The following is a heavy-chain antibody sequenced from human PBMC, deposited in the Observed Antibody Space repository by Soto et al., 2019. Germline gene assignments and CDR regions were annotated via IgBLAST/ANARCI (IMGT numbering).Heavy chain of an antibody. Sequence: SETLSLTCTVSGGSISSYYWCWIRQPPGKGLEWIGYIYYSGSTNYNPSLKSRVTISVDTSKNQFSLTLSSVTAADTAVYYCARASTWTTRGSSNNWFDPWGQGTLVTVSS. D-gene: IGHD4-17*01. CDR3: ARASTWTTRGSSNNWFDP. CDR2: IYYSGST. J-gene: IGHJ5*02. V-gene: IGHV4-59*08. CDR1: GGSISSYY.